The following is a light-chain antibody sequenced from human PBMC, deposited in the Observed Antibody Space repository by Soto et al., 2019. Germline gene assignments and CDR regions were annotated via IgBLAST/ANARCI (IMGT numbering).Light chain of an antibody. CDR3: AAWDDSLNGWV. V-gene: IGLV2-11*01. J-gene: IGLJ3*02. Sequence: QSVLTQPRSVSGSPGQSVTFSCTGTSGDIGAYNYVSWYQFHPGKAPKMIIYDVNKRPSGVPDRFSGSKSGNTASLAISGLQSEDEADYYCAAWDDSLNGWVFGGGTKLTVL. CDR2: DVN. CDR1: SGDIGAYNY.